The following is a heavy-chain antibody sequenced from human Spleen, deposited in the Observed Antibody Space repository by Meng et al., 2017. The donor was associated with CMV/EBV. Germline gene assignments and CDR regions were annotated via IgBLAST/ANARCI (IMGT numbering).Heavy chain of an antibody. CDR2: IYSGGGT. V-gene: IGHV3-66*01. Sequence: GGSLRLSXVGPGVSVDSNYLSWFRQAPGKGLEXVSVIYSGGGTFYADSVXGRFTVSRDNAKNSLLRQMNRLRVDYTAMYYCARGVXVHSSSWSSDYWGQGTLVTVSS. CDR3: ARGVXVHSSSWSSDY. J-gene: IGHJ4*02. CDR1: GVSVDSNY. D-gene: IGHD6-13*01.